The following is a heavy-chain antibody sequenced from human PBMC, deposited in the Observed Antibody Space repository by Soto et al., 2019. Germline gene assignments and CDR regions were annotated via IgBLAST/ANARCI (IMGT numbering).Heavy chain of an antibody. CDR1: GFSLSTSGVG. J-gene: IGHJ6*02. Sequence: SGPTLVNPTQTLTLTCTFSGFSLSTSGVGVGWIRQPPGKALEWLALIYWDDDKRYSPSLRSRLTISNDTSKNQVVLTMTNMDPVDTATYYCIQSRCGGDCLQSYASHYYYGMDVWGQGTTVTVSS. D-gene: IGHD2-21*02. V-gene: IGHV2-5*02. CDR3: IQSRCGGDCLQSYASHYYYGMDV. CDR2: IYWDDDK.